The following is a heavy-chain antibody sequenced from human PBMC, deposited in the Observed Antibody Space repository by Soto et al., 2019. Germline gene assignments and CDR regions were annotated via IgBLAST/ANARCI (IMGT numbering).Heavy chain of an antibody. Sequence: EVQLVESGGGLVQPGGSLRLSCVASGFSFSTNWMHWVRQAPGKGLVWVARINSDGGSISYVDSVKGRFTISRDNAKNTLYLQMNSLRAEDTAVYYCWSSPHDYWGQGTLVTVSS. CDR2: INSDGGSI. CDR1: GFSFSTNW. CDR3: WSSPHDY. J-gene: IGHJ4*02. V-gene: IGHV3-74*01.